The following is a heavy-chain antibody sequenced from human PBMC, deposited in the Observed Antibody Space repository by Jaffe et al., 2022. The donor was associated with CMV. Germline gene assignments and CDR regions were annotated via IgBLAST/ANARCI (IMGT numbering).Heavy chain of an antibody. V-gene: IGHV1-69*09. J-gene: IGHJ3*02. CDR1: GGTFSSYA. Sequence: QVQLVQSGAEVKKPGSSVKVSCKASGGTFSSYAISWVRQAPGQGLEWMGRIIPILGIANYAQKFQGRVTITADKSTSTAYMELSSLRSEDTAVYYCARVSRSVDAFDIWGQGTMVTVSS. CDR2: IIPILGIA. CDR3: ARVSRSVDAFDI.